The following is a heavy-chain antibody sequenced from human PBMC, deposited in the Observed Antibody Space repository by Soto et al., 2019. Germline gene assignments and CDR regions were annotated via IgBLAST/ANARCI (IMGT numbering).Heavy chain of an antibody. CDR1: GRSISTSNW. J-gene: IGHJ4*02. CDR2: IFHSGST. D-gene: IGHD1-26*01. Sequence: QVQLQESGPGLVKPSGTLSLTCAVFGRSISTSNWLTLVRQPPGKGLDWIGEIFHSGSTNYTSSLMGRVTISVDKANNQFSLQLSSVTAADTAVYYCAPRPIVGAAIWGPGTLVSVSS. CDR3: APRPIVGAAI. V-gene: IGHV4-4*02.